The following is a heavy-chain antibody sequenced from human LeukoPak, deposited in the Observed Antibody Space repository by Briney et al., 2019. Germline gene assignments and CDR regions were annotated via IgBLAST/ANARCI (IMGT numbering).Heavy chain of an antibody. D-gene: IGHD2-2*01. Sequence: PSETLSLTCTVSGGSISSYYWSWIRQPAGKGLEWIGRIYTSGSTNYNPSLKSRVTMSVDTSKNQFSLKLSSVTAADTAVYYCARGYCSSTSCYPFAIIDLWGRGTLVTVSS. CDR1: GGSISSYY. V-gene: IGHV4-4*07. J-gene: IGHJ2*01. CDR2: IYTSGST. CDR3: ARGYCSSTSCYPFAIIDL.